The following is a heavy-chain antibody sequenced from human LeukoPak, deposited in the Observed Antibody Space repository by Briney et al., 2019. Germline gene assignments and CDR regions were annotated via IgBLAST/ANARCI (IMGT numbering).Heavy chain of an antibody. CDR2: IIPIFGTA. J-gene: IGHJ4*02. Sequence: ASVKVSCKASGGTFSSYAISWVRQAPGQGLEWMGGIIPIFGTANYAQKFQGRVTITTDESTSTAYMELSSLRSEDTAVYYCARVLLWFGELSGFDYWGQGTLVTVSS. D-gene: IGHD3-10*01. CDR1: GGTFSSYA. V-gene: IGHV1-69*05. CDR3: ARVLLWFGELSGFDY.